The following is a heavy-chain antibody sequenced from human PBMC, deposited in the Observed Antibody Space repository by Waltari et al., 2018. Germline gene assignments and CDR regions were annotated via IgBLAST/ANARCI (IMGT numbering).Heavy chain of an antibody. CDR1: GFTFSGSA. J-gene: IGHJ4*02. CDR2: IRSKANSYAT. CDR3: TRQGDY. Sequence: EVQLVESGGGLVQPGGSLKLSCAASGFTFSGSAMHWVRQASGKGRGWVGRIRSKANSYATAYAASVKGRFTISRDDSKNTAYLQMNSLKTEDTAVYYCTRQGDYWGQGTLVTVSS. V-gene: IGHV3-73*01.